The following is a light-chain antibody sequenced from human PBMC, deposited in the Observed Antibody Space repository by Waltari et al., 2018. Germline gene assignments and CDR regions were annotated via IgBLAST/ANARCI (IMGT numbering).Light chain of an antibody. CDR2: GNN. CDR1: SSNVGSHP. CDR3: AAWDDSLNGPV. Sequence: QSVLTQPPSASGTPGQRVTIACSGASSNVGSHPLNWYQQIPGTAPKLLIYGNNQRPSGVPDRFSGSKSGTSASLAISGLQSEDEADYYCAAWDDSLNGPVFGAGTKLTVL. J-gene: IGLJ3*02. V-gene: IGLV1-44*01.